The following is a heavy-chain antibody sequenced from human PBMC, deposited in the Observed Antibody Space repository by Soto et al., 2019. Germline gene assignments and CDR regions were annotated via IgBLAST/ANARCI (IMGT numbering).Heavy chain of an antibody. J-gene: IGHJ4*02. CDR1: GGSISSYH. V-gene: IGHV4-59*01. CDR3: ARVAASSLFDY. CDR2: IHYSGST. D-gene: IGHD6-6*01. Sequence: QVPLQESGPGLVKPSETLSLTCTVSGGSISSYHWSWIRQPPGKGLEWIAYIHYSGSTNYNPSLQXRVTITVDXXXNQFSLKLTSVTAADTAVYYCARVAASSLFDYWGQGTLVTVSS.